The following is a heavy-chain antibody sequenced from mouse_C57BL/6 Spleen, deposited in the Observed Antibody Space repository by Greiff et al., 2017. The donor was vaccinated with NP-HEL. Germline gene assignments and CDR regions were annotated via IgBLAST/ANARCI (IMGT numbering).Heavy chain of an antibody. CDR3: ARDGGYGSSYYVMDY. J-gene: IGHJ4*01. Sequence: QVQLQQSGAELVKPGASVKISCKASGYAFSSYWMNWVKQRPGKGLEWIGQIYPGDGDTNYNGKFKGKATLTADKSSSTAYMQLSSLTSEDSAVYFCARDGGYGSSYYVMDYWGQGTSVTVSS. V-gene: IGHV1-80*01. CDR1: GYAFSSYW. D-gene: IGHD1-1*01. CDR2: IYPGDGDT.